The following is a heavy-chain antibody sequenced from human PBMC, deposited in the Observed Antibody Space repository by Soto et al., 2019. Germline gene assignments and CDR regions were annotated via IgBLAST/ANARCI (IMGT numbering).Heavy chain of an antibody. V-gene: IGHV1-46*01. J-gene: IGHJ6*02. Sequence: QVQLVQSGAEVKKPGASVKVSCKASGYTFTSYYMHWVRQAPGQGLEWMGIINPSGGSTSYAQKFQGRVTMTRDTSTSTVYMELSSLRSEDTAVYYCARDQVTTPHYYYYYGMDVWGQGTTVTVSS. CDR1: GYTFTSYY. D-gene: IGHD4-4*01. CDR3: ARDQVTTPHYYYYYGMDV. CDR2: INPSGGST.